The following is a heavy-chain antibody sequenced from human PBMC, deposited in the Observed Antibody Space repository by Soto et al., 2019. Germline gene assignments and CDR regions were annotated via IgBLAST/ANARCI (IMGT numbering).Heavy chain of an antibody. V-gene: IGHV3-11*01. D-gene: IGHD3-9*01. CDR3: ARAHTTGNPNPNWCYP. CDR2: ISSSGSTI. CDR1: GFTFSDYY. Sequence: GGSLRLSCAASGFTFSDYYMSWIRQAPGKGLEWVSYISSSGSTIYYADSVRGRFTISRDNAKNSLYLQMNIMRAEDTAVYYCARAHTTGNPNPNWCYPWGQGTLVTVSS. J-gene: IGHJ5*02.